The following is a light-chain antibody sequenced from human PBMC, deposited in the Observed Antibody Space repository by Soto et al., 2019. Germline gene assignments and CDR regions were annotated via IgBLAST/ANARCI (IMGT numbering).Light chain of an antibody. CDR3: CSYAGRSTWDVV. CDR2: EGF. Sequence: QSVLTQPASVSGSPGQSITISCTGTSSDVGGSGLVSWYQFHPGKAPKLLIFEGFKRPSGVSNRFSGSKSGSTASLTISGLHAEDEADYYCCSYAGRSTWDVVFGGGTQLTVL. CDR1: SSDVGGSGL. V-gene: IGLV2-23*01. J-gene: IGLJ2*01.